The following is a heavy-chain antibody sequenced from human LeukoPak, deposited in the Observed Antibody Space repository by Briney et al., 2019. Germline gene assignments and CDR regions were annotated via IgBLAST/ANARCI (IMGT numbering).Heavy chain of an antibody. CDR1: GFTFSSYA. D-gene: IGHD3-22*01. CDR2: ISSSGRTM. CDR3: ARDRLPFYDSTDDAFDL. Sequence: GGSLRLSCAASGFTFSSYAMGWVRQAPGKGLECVSYISSSGRTMYYADSVKGRFTISRDNAKNSVFLQMNSLRAEDTAVYYCARDRLPFYDSTDDAFDLWGQGTMVTVSS. J-gene: IGHJ3*01. V-gene: IGHV3-48*03.